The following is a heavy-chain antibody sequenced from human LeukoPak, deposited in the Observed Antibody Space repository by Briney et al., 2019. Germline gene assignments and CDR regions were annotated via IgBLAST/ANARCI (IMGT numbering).Heavy chain of an antibody. V-gene: IGHV3-11*04. Sequence: PGGSLRLSCAASGFTFSDYYLSWIRQAPGKGLEWVSYISGSSSTIYYADSVKGRFTISRDNAKNSLYLQMNSLRAEDTAVYYCAGEVWLPDPFDYWGQGTLVTVSS. D-gene: IGHD6-19*01. CDR3: AGEVWLPDPFDY. CDR1: GFTFSDYY. J-gene: IGHJ4*02. CDR2: ISGSSSTI.